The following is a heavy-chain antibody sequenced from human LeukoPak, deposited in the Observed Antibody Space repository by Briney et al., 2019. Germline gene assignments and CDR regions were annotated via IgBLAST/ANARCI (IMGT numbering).Heavy chain of an antibody. CDR1: GGSVTSGGYS. J-gene: IGHJ4*02. Sequence: SETLSLTCTVSGGSVTSGGYSWNWIRQTPTKALEWIGYIYDGGRPYYSPSVESRVTISMDRSKDQFSLELTSVTAADTAVYYCVRGSSSSWYYFGSWGQGTLVTVSA. CDR3: VRGSSSSWYYFGS. V-gene: IGHV4-30-2*01. CDR2: IYDGGRP. D-gene: IGHD6-13*01.